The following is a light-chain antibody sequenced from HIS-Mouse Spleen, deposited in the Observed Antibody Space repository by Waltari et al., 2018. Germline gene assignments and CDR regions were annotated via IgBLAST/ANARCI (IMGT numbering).Light chain of an antibody. CDR2: DVS. J-gene: IGLJ2*01. CDR3: SSYTSSSFNVV. CDR1: SSDVGGYNY. Sequence: QSALTQPASVSGSPGQSITISSTGTSSDVGGYNYVSWYQQHQGKAPKLMIYDVSNRPSGVSNRFSGSKSGNTGALTISGLQAEDEADYYCSSYTSSSFNVVFGGGTKLTVL. V-gene: IGLV2-14*03.